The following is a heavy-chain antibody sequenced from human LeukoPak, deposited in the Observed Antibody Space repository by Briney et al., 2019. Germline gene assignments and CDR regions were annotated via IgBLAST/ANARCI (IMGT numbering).Heavy chain of an antibody. CDR1: VYTFTGTY. CDR3: ARGWYGSGVNWFDP. Sequence: ASVKVSLKASVYTFTGTYMHWGWNAPGPGNELVGWINPNSGGTNYAQKFQGRVTMTRDTSISTAYMELSRLRSDDTAVYYCARGWYGSGVNWFDPWGQGTLVTVSS. V-gene: IGHV1-2*02. J-gene: IGHJ5*02. D-gene: IGHD3-10*01. CDR2: INPNSGGT.